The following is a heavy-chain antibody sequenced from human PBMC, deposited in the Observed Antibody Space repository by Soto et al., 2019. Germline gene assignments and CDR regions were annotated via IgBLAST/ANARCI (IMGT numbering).Heavy chain of an antibody. D-gene: IGHD1-1*01. Sequence: ASVKVSCKASGYTFTSFAMHWVRQAPGQRLEWMGWINAGNGNTKYSQNFQGRVTITRDTSATTAYMELSSLRSEDTALYYCARGVDAYNYFDYWGQGTLVTVSS. CDR3: ARGVDAYNYFDY. J-gene: IGHJ4*02. CDR1: GYTFTSFA. CDR2: INAGNGNT. V-gene: IGHV1-3*01.